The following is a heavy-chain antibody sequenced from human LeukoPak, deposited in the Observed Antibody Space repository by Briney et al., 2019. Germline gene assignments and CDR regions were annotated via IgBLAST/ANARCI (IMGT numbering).Heavy chain of an antibody. V-gene: IGHV3-48*04. CDR1: GFTFSSYS. CDR3: ARDVGGGWYDF. Sequence: GGSLRLSCAASGFTFSSYSMNWVRQAPGKGLEWVSYISSSSGTVYYADSVKGRFTISRDNAKNSLYLQMNSLRAEDTAVYYCARDVGGGWYDFWGQGTLVTVSS. CDR2: ISSSSGTV. J-gene: IGHJ5*01. D-gene: IGHD2-21*01.